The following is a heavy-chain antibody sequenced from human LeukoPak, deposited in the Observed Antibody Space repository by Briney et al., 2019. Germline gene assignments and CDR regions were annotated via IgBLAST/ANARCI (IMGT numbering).Heavy chain of an antibody. J-gene: IGHJ4*02. D-gene: IGHD3-9*01. V-gene: IGHV3-15*01. Sequence: PGGSLRLSCAASGFTFSNAWMSWVRQAPGKGLEWVGRIKSKIDGGTTDYAAPVKGRFTISRDDSKNTLYLQMNSLKTEDTAVYYCTTEEGDYDILTGYFEYFDYWGQGTLVTVSS. CDR2: IKSKIDGGTT. CDR1: GFTFSNAW. CDR3: TTEEGDYDILTGYFEYFDY.